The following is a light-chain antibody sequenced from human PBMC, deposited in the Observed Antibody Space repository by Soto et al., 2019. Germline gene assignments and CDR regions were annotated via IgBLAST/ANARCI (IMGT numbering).Light chain of an antibody. CDR3: HQYDYWPLT. J-gene: IGKJ4*01. CDR1: QSVSGK. CDR2: GSS. V-gene: IGKV3D-15*01. Sequence: EIVMTQSPASLSLSPGETATLSCRASQSVSGKLAWFQQKPGQAPRLLISGSSTRATGIPARFNGSGSGTEFTLTIISLESEDFGPYYCHQYDYWPLTFGGGTKVDIK.